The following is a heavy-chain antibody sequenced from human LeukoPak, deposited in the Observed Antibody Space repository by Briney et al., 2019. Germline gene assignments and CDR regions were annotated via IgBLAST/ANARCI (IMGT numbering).Heavy chain of an antibody. D-gene: IGHD4-23*01. Sequence: GGSLRLSCAASGFTFSSYGMHWVRQAPGKGLEWVAFIRYDGSNKYYADSVKGRFTISRDNSKNTLYLQMNSLRAEDTAVYYCAKDHGPTTVVTHTFDYWGQGTLVTVSS. CDR2: IRYDGSNK. CDR1: GFTFSSYG. CDR3: AKDHGPTTVVTHTFDY. J-gene: IGHJ4*02. V-gene: IGHV3-30*02.